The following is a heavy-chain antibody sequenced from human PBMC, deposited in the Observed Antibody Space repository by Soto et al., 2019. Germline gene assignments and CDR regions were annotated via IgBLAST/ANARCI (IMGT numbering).Heavy chain of an antibody. CDR2: ISSSGSTI. Sequence: GSLRLSCAAXGFTFSDLXXXXIRQAPGKGLEWVSYISSSGSTIYYADSVKGRFTISRDNAKNSLYLQMNSLRAEDTAVYYCARDPRGYYDSSGYYDYWGQGTLVTVSS. V-gene: IGHV3-11*01. J-gene: IGHJ4*02. CDR3: ARDPRGYYDSSGYYDY. CDR1: GFTFSDLX. D-gene: IGHD3-22*01.